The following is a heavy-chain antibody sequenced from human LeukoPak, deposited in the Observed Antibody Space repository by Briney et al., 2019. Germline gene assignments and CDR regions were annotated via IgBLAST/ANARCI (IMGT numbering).Heavy chain of an antibody. J-gene: IGHJ5*02. CDR2: ICYSGST. CDR3: ARATYYDFWSGYYSGYNWFDP. V-gene: IGHV4-39*07. D-gene: IGHD3-3*01. Sequence: SETLSLTCTVSGGSISSRSYYWGWIRQPPGKGLEWIGSICYSGSTYYNPSLQSRVTISVDTSKNQFSQKLNSVTAADTAVYYCARATYYDFWSGYYSGYNWFDPWGQGTLVTVSS. CDR1: GGSISSRSYY.